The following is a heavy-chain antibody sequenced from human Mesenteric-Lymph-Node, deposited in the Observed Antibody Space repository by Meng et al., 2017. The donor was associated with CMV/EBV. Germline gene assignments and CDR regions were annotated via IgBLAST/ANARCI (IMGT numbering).Heavy chain of an antibody. CDR3: ANDRFRITVSAVPEDY. Sequence: SGFTFSRYDMHWVRQSTGKGLERVSPTGTAGDTYYPGSVKGRITISREKAKSPLYPLINSLRAGDTAMYHCANDRFRITVSAVPEDYWGQGTLVTVSS. J-gene: IGHJ4*02. CDR1: GFTFSRYD. D-gene: IGHD6-19*01. CDR2: TGTAGDT. V-gene: IGHV3-13*01.